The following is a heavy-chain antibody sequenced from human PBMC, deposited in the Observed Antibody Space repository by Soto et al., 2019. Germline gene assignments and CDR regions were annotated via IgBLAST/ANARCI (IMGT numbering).Heavy chain of an antibody. V-gene: IGHV4-31*03. Sequence: SETLSLTCTVSGGSISSGGYYWSWIRQHPGKGLEWIGYIYYSGSTYYNPSLKSRVTISVDTSKNQFSLKLSSVTAADTAVYYCARRKVERIVGAYYYYYYGMDVWGQGTTVTVSS. CDR1: GGSISSGGYY. J-gene: IGHJ6*02. CDR3: ARRKVERIVGAYYYYYYGMDV. D-gene: IGHD1-26*01. CDR2: IYYSGST.